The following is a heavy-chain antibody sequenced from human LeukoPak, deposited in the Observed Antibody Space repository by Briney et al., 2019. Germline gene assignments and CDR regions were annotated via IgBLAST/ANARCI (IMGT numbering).Heavy chain of an antibody. Sequence: GGSLRLSCVASGFTFSSYAMHWVRQAPGKGLEYVSAISSNGGSTYYVETVKGRFTISRDNSKNTLHLQMGGLRAEDMAVYYCARGYCSTTSCSPLDAFDIWGQGTMVTVSS. CDR2: ISSNGGST. CDR3: ARGYCSTTSCSPLDAFDI. V-gene: IGHV3-64*02. D-gene: IGHD2-2*01. J-gene: IGHJ3*02. CDR1: GFTFSSYA.